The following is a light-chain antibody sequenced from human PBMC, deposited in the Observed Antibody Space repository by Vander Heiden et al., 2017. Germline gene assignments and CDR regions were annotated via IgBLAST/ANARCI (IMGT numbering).Light chain of an antibody. Sequence: EIVLTQSPGTLSLSPGERATLSCRASQSVSSSYLAWYQQKPGQAPRLLIYGASSRATGIPDRFSGSGSGTDFTLTISRLEPEDFAVYYCQQYGSSALTFAGWTKVEIK. CDR1: QSVSSSY. CDR2: GAS. J-gene: IGKJ4*01. CDR3: QQYGSSALT. V-gene: IGKV3-20*01.